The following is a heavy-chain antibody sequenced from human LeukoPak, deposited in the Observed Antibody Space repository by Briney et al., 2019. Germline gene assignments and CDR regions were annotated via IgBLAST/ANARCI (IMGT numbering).Heavy chain of an antibody. CDR1: GFTFSSYG. J-gene: IGHJ4*02. CDR3: ARVNYGDYLPSFDY. V-gene: IGHV3-48*04. Sequence: GGSLRLSCAASGFTFSSYGMHWVRQAPGKGLEWVSYISSSGSTIYYADSVKGRFTISRDNAKNSLYLQMNSLRAEDTAVYYCARVNYGDYLPSFDYWGQGTLVTVSS. CDR2: ISSSGSTI. D-gene: IGHD4-17*01.